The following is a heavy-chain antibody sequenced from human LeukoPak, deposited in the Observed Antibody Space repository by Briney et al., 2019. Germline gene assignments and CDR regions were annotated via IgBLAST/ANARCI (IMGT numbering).Heavy chain of an antibody. CDR1: GFTFSTYA. D-gene: IGHD7-27*01. CDR3: AKTALGYFYTMDV. CDR2: ITGSGGST. V-gene: IGHV3-23*01. Sequence: GGSLRLSCAASGFTFSTYAMTWVRQAPGKGLEWVSGITGSGGSTSYADSVKGRFTISRDNSKNTLYLQMNSLRAEDTAVYYCAKTALGYFYTMDVWGQGTTVTVSS. J-gene: IGHJ6*02.